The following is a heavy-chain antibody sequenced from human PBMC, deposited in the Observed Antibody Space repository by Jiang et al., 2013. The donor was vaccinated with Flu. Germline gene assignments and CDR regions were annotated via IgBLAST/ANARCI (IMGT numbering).Heavy chain of an antibody. V-gene: IGHV1-3*01. CDR3: ARDRYCSGGSCYSGFDP. J-gene: IGHJ5*02. CDR2: INAGNGNT. CDR1: GYTFTSYA. Sequence: EVKKPGASVKVSCKASGYTFTSYAMHWVRQAPGQRLEWMGWINAGNGNTKYSQKFQGRVTITRDTSARTAYMELSSLRSEDTAVYYCARDRYCSGGSCYSGFDPWGQGTLVTVSS. D-gene: IGHD2-15*01.